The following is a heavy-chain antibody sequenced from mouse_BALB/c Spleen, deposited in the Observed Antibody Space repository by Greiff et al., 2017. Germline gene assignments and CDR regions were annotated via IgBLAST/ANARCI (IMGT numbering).Heavy chain of an antibody. D-gene: IGHD2-1*01. V-gene: IGHV5-12-1*01. Sequence: EVMLVESGGGLVKPGGSLKLSCAASGFAFSSYDMSWVRQTPEKRLEWVAYISSGGGSTYYPDTVKGRFTISRDNAKNTLYLQMSSLKSEDTAMYYCARHGNSFMDYWGQGTSVTVSS. CDR2: ISSGGGST. J-gene: IGHJ4*01. CDR3: ARHGNSFMDY. CDR1: GFAFSSYD.